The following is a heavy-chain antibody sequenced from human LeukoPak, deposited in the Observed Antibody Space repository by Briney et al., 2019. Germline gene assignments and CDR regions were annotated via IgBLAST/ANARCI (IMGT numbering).Heavy chain of an antibody. Sequence: GGSLRLSCAASGFTFTRYWMSWVRQAPGKGLEWVANIKQDGSETHYVDSVKGRFAISRDNARNSVYLQMNSLSDDDTAVYYCARDGDYIMPPFDYWGQGILVTVSS. CDR3: ARDGDYIMPPFDY. V-gene: IGHV3-7*01. J-gene: IGHJ4*02. CDR1: GFTFTRYW. D-gene: IGHD4-17*01. CDR2: IKQDGSET.